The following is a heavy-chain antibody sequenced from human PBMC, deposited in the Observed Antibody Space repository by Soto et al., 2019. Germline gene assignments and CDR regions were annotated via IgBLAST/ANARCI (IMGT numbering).Heavy chain of an antibody. CDR1: GFTFTSSA. CDR3: AALDSSGITSDY. Sequence: GASVKVSCKASGFTFTSSAMQLVRQARGQRLEWIGWIVVGSGNTNYAQKFQERVTITRDMSTSTAYMELSSLRSEDTAVYYCAALDSSGITSDYWGQGTLVTVSS. V-gene: IGHV1-58*02. D-gene: IGHD6-19*01. J-gene: IGHJ4*02. CDR2: IVVGSGNT.